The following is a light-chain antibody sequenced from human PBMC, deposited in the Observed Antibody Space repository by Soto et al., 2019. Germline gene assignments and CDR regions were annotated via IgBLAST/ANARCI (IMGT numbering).Light chain of an antibody. CDR1: QSVSSNY. CDR3: QQRSNWPRGT. J-gene: IGKJ1*01. Sequence: EVVLTQSPGTLSLSAGERATLSCRASQSVSSNYLAWYQQKPGQSPRLLIYGASNRASGISDRFSGSGSGTDFTLTISSLEPEDFAVYYCQQRSNWPRGTFGQGTKVDIK. V-gene: IGKV3-11*01. CDR2: GAS.